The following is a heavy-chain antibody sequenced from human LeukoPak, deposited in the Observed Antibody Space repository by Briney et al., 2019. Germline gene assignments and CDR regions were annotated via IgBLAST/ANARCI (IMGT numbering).Heavy chain of an antibody. J-gene: IGHJ5*02. Sequence: SCKASGGTFSSYAISWVRQAPGKGLEWVSYISSSGSTIYYADSVKGRFTISRDNAKNSLYLQMNSLRVEDTAVYYCAREGIAVAGNWFDPWGQGTLVTVSS. CDR2: ISSSGSTI. D-gene: IGHD6-19*01. CDR3: AREGIAVAGNWFDP. V-gene: IGHV3-48*03. CDR1: GGTFSSYA.